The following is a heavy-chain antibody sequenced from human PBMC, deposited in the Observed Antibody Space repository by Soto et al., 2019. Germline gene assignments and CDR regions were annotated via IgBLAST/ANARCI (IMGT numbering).Heavy chain of an antibody. V-gene: IGHV3-21*01. Sequence: GGSLRLSCAASGFTFSSYSMNWVRQAPGKGLEWVSSISSSSSYIYYADSVKGRFTISRDNAKNSLYLQMNSLRAEDTAVYYCARGKGSGSKYYDFWSDENYGMDVWGQGTTVTVSS. D-gene: IGHD3-3*01. J-gene: IGHJ6*02. CDR3: ARGKGSGSKYYDFWSDENYGMDV. CDR2: ISSSSSYI. CDR1: GFTFSSYS.